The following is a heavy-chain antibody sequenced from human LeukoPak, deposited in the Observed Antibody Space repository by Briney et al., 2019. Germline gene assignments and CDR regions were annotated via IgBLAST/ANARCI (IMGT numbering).Heavy chain of an antibody. D-gene: IGHD3-3*01. J-gene: IGHJ5*02. CDR3: ARAYYDFWSGYQTNWFDP. CDR1: GYTFTSYG. Sequence: ASVKVSCKASGYTFTSYGISWVRQAPGQRLEWMGWINAGNGNTKYSQKFQGRVTITRDTSASTAYMELSSLRSEDTAVYYCARAYYDFWSGYQTNWFDPWGQGTLVTVSS. CDR2: INAGNGNT. V-gene: IGHV1-3*01.